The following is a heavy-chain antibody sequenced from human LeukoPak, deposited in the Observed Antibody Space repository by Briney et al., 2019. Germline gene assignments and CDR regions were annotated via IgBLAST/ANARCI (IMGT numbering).Heavy chain of an antibody. CDR1: GSTFSSYA. CDR3: ARDTARYDFWSGYSHNWFDP. V-gene: IGHV1-69*13. D-gene: IGHD3-3*01. J-gene: IGHJ5*02. CDR2: IIPIFGTA. Sequence: ASVKVSCKASGSTFSSYAISWVRQAPGQGFEWMGRIIPIFGTANYAQKFQGRVTITADESTSTAYMELSSLRSEDTAVYYCARDTARYDFWSGYSHNWFDPWGQGTLVTVSS.